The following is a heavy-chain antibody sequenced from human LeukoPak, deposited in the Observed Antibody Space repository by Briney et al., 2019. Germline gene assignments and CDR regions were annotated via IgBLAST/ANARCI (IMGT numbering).Heavy chain of an antibody. CDR1: GGSFSGYY. D-gene: IGHD3-10*01. V-gene: IGHV4-34*01. CDR2: INHSGST. J-gene: IGHJ4*02. Sequence: SETLSLTCAVYGGSFSGYYWSWIRQPPGKGLEWIGEINHSGSTNYNPSLKSRVTISVDTSKSQFSLKLSSVTAEDTVVYYCARGLSPRINMVRGVRPPFRGVFDYWGQGTLVTVSS. CDR3: ARGLSPRINMVRGVRPPFRGVFDY.